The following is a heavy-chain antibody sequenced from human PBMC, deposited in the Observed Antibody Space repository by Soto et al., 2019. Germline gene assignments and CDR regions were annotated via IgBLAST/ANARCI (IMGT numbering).Heavy chain of an antibody. D-gene: IGHD5-18*01. Sequence: QVQLVQSGAEVKKPGASVKVSCKASGYTFTSYAMHWVRQAPGQRLEWMGWINAGNGNTKYSQKFQGRVTITRDTAASTAYVELSSLRSEDTAVYYCARGLNGYLHDFAYWGQGTLVTVSS. CDR3: ARGLNGYLHDFAY. CDR2: INAGNGNT. CDR1: GYTFTSYA. V-gene: IGHV1-3*01. J-gene: IGHJ4*02.